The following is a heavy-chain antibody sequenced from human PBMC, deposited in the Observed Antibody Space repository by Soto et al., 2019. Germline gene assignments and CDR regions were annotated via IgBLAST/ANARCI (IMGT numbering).Heavy chain of an antibody. CDR2: TYYMSKCYN. V-gene: IGHV6-1*01. Sequence: SETLSLTCAISVDSVSSNSAAWNWIRQSPSRGLEWLGRTYYMSKCYNDYAVSVKSRIPIHPDTSKNQFSLQLNSVTPEDTAVYYCVREDYYGSGSSFDAFDIWGQGTMVTVSS. J-gene: IGHJ3*02. D-gene: IGHD3-10*01. CDR3: VREDYYGSGSSFDAFDI. CDR1: VDSVSSNSAA.